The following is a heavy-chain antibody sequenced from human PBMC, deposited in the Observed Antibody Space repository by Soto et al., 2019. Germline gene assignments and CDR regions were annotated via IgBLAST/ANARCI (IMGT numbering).Heavy chain of an antibody. V-gene: IGHV1-46*01. J-gene: IGHJ4*02. CDR1: GYTFTRYY. CDR3: AKGSAVTRYYFDY. D-gene: IGHD3-10*01. Sequence: GASVKVSCKASGYTFTRYYIHWVRQAPGQGLEWMGIINPRGGSTTYAQKFQGRVTLTSDTSTSTAYMELSRLRSEDTAVYFCAKGSAVTRYYFDYWGQGAPVTVSS. CDR2: INPRGGST.